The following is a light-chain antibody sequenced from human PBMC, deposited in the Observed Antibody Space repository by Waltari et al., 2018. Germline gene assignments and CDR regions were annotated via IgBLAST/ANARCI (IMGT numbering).Light chain of an antibody. CDR2: DVS. CDR1: SSDVGGYNY. CDR3: CSYGGTYSWV. V-gene: IGLV2-11*01. J-gene: IGLJ3*02. Sequence: QSALTQPRPVSGSPGQSVTISCTGTSSDVGGYNYVSWYQQHPGKAPKLMIYDVSKRPSGVPDRFSGSKSGNTASLTISGLQAEDEADYYCCSYGGTYSWVFGGGTKLTVL.